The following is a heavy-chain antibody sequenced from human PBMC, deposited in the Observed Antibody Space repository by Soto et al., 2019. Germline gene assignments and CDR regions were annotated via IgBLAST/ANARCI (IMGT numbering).Heavy chain of an antibody. CDR2: IGRGGDT. CDR1: GFTLTSYG. CDR3: AKDGTTAGIHYYGMDI. Sequence: GGSLRLSCEVSGFTLTSYGMNWVRQAPDKGLEWVSTIGRGGDTFYADSVRGRFTISRDNSKNTLFLQMNSLRAEDTALYFCAKDGTTAGIHYYGMDICGQGTTVTVSS. V-gene: IGHV3-23*01. J-gene: IGHJ6*02. D-gene: IGHD1-1*01.